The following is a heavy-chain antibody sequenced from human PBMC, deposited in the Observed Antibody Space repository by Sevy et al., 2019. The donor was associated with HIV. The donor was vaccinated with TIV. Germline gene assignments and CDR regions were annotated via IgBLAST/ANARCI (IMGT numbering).Heavy chain of an antibody. CDR2: ISSSSSYI. CDR1: GFTFSSYS. D-gene: IGHD3-22*01. J-gene: IGHJ4*02. Sequence: GGSLRLSCAAPGFTFSSYSMNWVRQAPGKGLEWVSSISSSSSYIYYADSVKGRFTISRDNAKNSLYLQMNSLRAEDTAVYYCARVYYYDSSGYYPPFDYWGQGTLVTVSS. CDR3: ARVYYYDSSGYYPPFDY. V-gene: IGHV3-21*01.